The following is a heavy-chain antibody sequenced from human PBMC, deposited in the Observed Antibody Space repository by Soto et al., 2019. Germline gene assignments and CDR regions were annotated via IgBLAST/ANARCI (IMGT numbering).Heavy chain of an antibody. J-gene: IGHJ5*02. D-gene: IGHD7-27*01. CDR2: FKGKSDGWRA. CDR1: GFTISDAG. V-gene: IGHV3-15*01. CDR3: TTHRWPIAGEVGSTGYFNA. Sequence: GGSLRLCCAASGFTISDAGMSWISQAPGEGLNWGGRFKGKSDGWRAEYAAPGRGRFTISRDDSKNTVYVQMNSLKTEDTAVYYCTTHRWPIAGEVGSTGYFNAGGPGTPVTVSS.